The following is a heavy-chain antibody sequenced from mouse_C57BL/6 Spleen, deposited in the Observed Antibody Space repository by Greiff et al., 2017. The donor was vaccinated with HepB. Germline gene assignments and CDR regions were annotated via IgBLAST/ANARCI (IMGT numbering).Heavy chain of an antibody. V-gene: IGHV1-50*01. CDR1: GYTFTSYW. Sequence: QVQLQQPGAELVKPGASVKLSCKASGYTFTSYWMQWVKQRPGQGLEWIGEIDPSDSYTNYNQKLKGKATLTVDTSSSTAYMQLSSLTSEDSAVYYCARGYYGSSPAWFAYWGQGTLVTVSA. CDR3: ARGYYGSSPAWFAY. CDR2: IDPSDSYT. J-gene: IGHJ3*01. D-gene: IGHD1-1*01.